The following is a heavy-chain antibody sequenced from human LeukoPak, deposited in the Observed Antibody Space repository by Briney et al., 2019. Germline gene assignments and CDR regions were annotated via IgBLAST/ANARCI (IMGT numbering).Heavy chain of an antibody. J-gene: IGHJ4*02. D-gene: IGHD3-9*01. CDR3: ARALTGAFDY. CDR1: GGSISSYY. Sequence: SETLSLTCTVSGGSISSYYWSWIRQPPGKGLEWIGYIYYSGSTNYNPSLKSRVTISVDTSKNQFSLKLSSVTAADTAVYYCARALTGAFDYWGQGTRVTVSS. V-gene: IGHV4-59*01. CDR2: IYYSGST.